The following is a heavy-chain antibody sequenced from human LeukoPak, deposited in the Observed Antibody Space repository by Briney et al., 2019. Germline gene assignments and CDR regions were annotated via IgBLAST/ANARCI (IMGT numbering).Heavy chain of an antibody. CDR1: GFTFSSYA. CDR2: ISYDGSNK. CDR3: TRDRARAGGEILDY. Sequence: GGSLRLSCAASGFTFSSYAMHWVRQAPGKGLEWVAVISYDGSNKYYADSVKGRFTISRDNAKNTLYLQMNSLRDEDTAMYYCTRDRARAGGEILDYWGQGTLVTVSS. D-gene: IGHD3-10*01. J-gene: IGHJ4*02. V-gene: IGHV3-30*04.